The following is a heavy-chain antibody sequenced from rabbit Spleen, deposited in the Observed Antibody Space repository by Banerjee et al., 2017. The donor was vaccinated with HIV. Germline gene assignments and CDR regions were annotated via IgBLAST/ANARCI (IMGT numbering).Heavy chain of an antibody. V-gene: IGHV1S45*01. CDR1: GFSFSDRDV. D-gene: IGHD2-1*01. Sequence: QEQLVESGGGLVQPEGSLTLTCKASGFSFSDRDVMCWVRQAPGKGLQWIACIDASTGKPVYATWASGRFTISRPSSTTVTLRMTSLTAADRATYFCARDLVGVIGWNLYLWGPGTLVTVS. CDR3: ARDLVGVIGWNLYL. J-gene: IGHJ4*01. CDR2: IDASTGKP.